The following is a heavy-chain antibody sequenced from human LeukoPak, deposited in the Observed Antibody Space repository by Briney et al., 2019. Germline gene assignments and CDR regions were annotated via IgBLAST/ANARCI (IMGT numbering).Heavy chain of an antibody. Sequence: ASVKVSCKASGGTFSSYAISWVRQAPGQGLEWMGGIIPIFGTADYAQKFQGRVTITADESTSTAYMELSSLRSEDTAVYYCARGDGYNGHAFDIWGQGTMVTVSS. D-gene: IGHD5-24*01. CDR3: ARGDGYNGHAFDI. CDR1: GGTFSSYA. CDR2: IIPIFGTA. J-gene: IGHJ3*02. V-gene: IGHV1-69*01.